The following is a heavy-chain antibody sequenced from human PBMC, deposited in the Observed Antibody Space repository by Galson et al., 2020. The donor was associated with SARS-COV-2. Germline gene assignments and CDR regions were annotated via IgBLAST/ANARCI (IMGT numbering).Heavy chain of an antibody. CDR2: IYYSGST. CDR1: GGSISSGGYY. J-gene: IGHJ4*02. D-gene: IGHD6-19*01. V-gene: IGHV4-31*03. Sequence: SETLSLTCTVSGGSISSGGYYWSWIRQHPGKGLEWIGYIYYSGSTYYNPSLKSRVTISVDTSKNQFSLKLSSVTAADTAVYYCARVYSSGWTGVSGKYYFDYWGQGTLVTVSS. CDR3: ARVYSSGWTGVSGKYYFDY.